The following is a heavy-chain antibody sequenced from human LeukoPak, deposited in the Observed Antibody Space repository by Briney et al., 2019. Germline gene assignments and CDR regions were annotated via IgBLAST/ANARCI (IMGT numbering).Heavy chain of an antibody. V-gene: IGHV3-7*01. CDR1: GFTFSSYW. CDR3: AREGERLDYYYYMDV. Sequence: GGSLRLSCAASGFTFSSYWMCWVRQAPGKGLEWVANIKQDGSEKYYVDSVKGRFTISRDNAKNSLYLQMNSLRAEDTAVYYCAREGERLDYYYYMDVWGKGTTVTVSS. D-gene: IGHD3-16*01. CDR2: IKQDGSEK. J-gene: IGHJ6*03.